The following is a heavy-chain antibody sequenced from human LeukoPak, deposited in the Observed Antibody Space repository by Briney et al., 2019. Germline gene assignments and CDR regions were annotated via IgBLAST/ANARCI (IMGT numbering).Heavy chain of an antibody. CDR3: ARDFNYCPADS. D-gene: IGHD4-11*01. CDR2: IRGDGSDK. Sequence: GGSLRLSCALSGFTFSSYWMTWVRQTPGKGLEWVANIRGDGSDKYYVDSVKGRFTISRDNAKNSLYLQMNSLRAEDTAVYYCARDFNYCPADSWGQGTLVTVSS. J-gene: IGHJ4*02. CDR1: GFTFSSYW. V-gene: IGHV3-7*05.